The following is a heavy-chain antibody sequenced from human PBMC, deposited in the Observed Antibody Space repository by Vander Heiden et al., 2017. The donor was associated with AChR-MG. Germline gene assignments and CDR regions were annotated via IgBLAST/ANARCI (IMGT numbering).Heavy chain of an antibody. D-gene: IGHD6-13*01. CDR1: GFSPSNARMG. J-gene: IGHJ5*02. CDR2: IFSNDEK. V-gene: IGHV2-26*01. Sequence: QVTLKESGPVLVNPTDTLTLTCTVSGFSPSNARMGVRWARQPPVKSLEWLAHIFSNDEKSYSTTLKCRLTISKDTTKSQVVLTRTNMDPVDTATYDCARMTAAAGVNWFDPWGQGTLVTVSS. CDR3: ARMTAAAGVNWFDP.